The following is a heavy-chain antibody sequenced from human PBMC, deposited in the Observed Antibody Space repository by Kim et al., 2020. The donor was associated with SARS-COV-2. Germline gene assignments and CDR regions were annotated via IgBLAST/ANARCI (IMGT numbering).Heavy chain of an antibody. J-gene: IGHJ5*02. V-gene: IGHV2-5*02. CDR2: IYWDDDK. CDR1: GFSLSTSGVG. D-gene: IGHD6-6*01. Sequence: SGPTLVNPTQTLTLTCTFSGFSLSTSGVGVGWIRQPPGKALEWLALIYWDDDKRYSPSLKSRLTITKDTSKNQVVLTMTNMDPVHTATYYCAHRRLAARLDWFDPWGQGTLVTVSS. CDR3: AHRRLAARLDWFDP.